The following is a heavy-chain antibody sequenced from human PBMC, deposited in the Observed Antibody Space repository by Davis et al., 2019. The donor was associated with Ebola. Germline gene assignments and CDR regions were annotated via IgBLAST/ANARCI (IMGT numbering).Heavy chain of an antibody. V-gene: IGHV3-48*03. J-gene: IGHJ3*02. CDR3: ARDLYYYDSSGYYHDAFDI. D-gene: IGHD3-22*01. Sequence: GGSLRLSCAASGFTLSNYEMNWVRQAPGKGLEWVSYISSSGTTIHYGDSVKGRFTISRDNAKKSLYLQMNSLRAEDTAVYYCARDLYYYDSSGYYHDAFDIWGQGTMVTVSS. CDR1: GFTLSNYE. CDR2: ISSSGTTI.